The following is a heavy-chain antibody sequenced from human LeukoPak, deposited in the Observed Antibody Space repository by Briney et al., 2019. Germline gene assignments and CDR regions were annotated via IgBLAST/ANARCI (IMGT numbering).Heavy chain of an antibody. J-gene: IGHJ4*02. CDR2: INHSGST. D-gene: IGHD2-15*01. Sequence: SETLSLTCAVYGGSFSGYYWSWIRQPPGKGLEWIGEINHSGSTNYNPSLKSRVTISVDTSKNHFSLKLSSVTAADTAVYYCASRGYCSGGSCSDFDYWGQGTLVTVSS. CDR1: GGSFSGYY. CDR3: ASRGYCSGGSCSDFDY. V-gene: IGHV4-34*01.